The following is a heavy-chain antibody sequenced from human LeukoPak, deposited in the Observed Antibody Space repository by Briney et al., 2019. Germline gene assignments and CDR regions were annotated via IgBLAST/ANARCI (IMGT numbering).Heavy chain of an antibody. CDR2: ISDYASDK. J-gene: IGHJ4*02. D-gene: IGHD5-18*01. CDR1: GFTFTYYG. Sequence: GSLRLPCAAPGFTFTYYGIHWVRQAPAKGLEWVALISDYASDKYYVDSVQGRFTVSSDKSKNTVFLQMNSLRAEDTAIYFCARDSRGYIIDYWGQGTMVTVSS. CDR3: ARDSRGYIIDY. V-gene: IGHV3-30*03.